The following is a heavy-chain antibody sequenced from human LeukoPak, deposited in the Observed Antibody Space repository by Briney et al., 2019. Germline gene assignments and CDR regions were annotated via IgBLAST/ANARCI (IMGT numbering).Heavy chain of an antibody. D-gene: IGHD3-22*01. J-gene: IGHJ4*02. V-gene: IGHV3-15*01. CDR2: IKSKTDGGTT. Sequence: GGSLRLSCAASGLTLSNAWMSWVRQAPGKGLEWVGRIKSKTDGGTTDYAAPVKGRFTISRADSKNTLYLQMNSLKTEDTAVYYCTTEPYYYDSSGYLLSFDYWGQGTLVTVSS. CDR1: GLTLSNAW. CDR3: TTEPYYYDSSGYLLSFDY.